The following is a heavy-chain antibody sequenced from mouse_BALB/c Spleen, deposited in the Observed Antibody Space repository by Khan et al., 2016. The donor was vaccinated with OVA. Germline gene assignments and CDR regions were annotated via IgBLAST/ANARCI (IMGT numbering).Heavy chain of an antibody. CDR1: GYTFTSYW. CDR3: AASILFYYSMDY. Sequence: QVQLKQSGAELAKPGASVKMSCKASGYTFTSYWMHWVKQRPGQGLEWIGYINPSTGYTEYNQKFKDKATLTTDKSSSKAYMQLSSLTSEDSAVYYCAASILFYYSMDYWGQGTSVTVS. D-gene: IGHD6-1*01. CDR2: INPSTGYT. J-gene: IGHJ4*01. V-gene: IGHV1-7*01.